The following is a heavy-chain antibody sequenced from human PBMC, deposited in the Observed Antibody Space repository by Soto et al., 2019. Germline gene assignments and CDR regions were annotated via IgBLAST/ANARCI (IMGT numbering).Heavy chain of an antibody. CDR1: GATFNDYT. D-gene: IGHD2-15*01. CDR2: VIPLLDAS. Sequence: QVQLVQSGAEVKKPGSSVRISCAASGATFNDYTFTWVRRAPGQGLEWRGRVIPLLDASNYAEKFQDRVTITADRSTITVYMELSGLKSEDSAIYYCASGKSQMTQDRMGFYYYMDVWGKGTTVTVS. J-gene: IGHJ6*03. V-gene: IGHV1-69*08. CDR3: ASGKSQMTQDRMGFYYYMDV.